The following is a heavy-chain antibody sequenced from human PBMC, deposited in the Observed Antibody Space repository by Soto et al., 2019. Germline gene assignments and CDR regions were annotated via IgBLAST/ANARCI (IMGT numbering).Heavy chain of an antibody. Sequence: QVQLQQWGAGLLKPSETLSLTCAVYGGSFSGYYWSWIRQPPGKGLEWIGEINHSGSTNYNPSLKSRATLSVDPSKNHFSLTLSSVPAADTAVYYCARVLVTLFGWFDPWGQGTLVTVSS. CDR3: ARVLVTLFGWFDP. CDR1: GGSFSGYY. D-gene: IGHD3-9*01. CDR2: INHSGST. J-gene: IGHJ5*02. V-gene: IGHV4-34*01.